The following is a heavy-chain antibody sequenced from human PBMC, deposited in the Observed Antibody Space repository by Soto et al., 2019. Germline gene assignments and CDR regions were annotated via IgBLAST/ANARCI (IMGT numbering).Heavy chain of an antibody. CDR1: RFTFSSYA. CDR2: ISGSGGST. CDR3: AKRATGTYFDY. J-gene: IGHJ4*02. D-gene: IGHD1-1*01. V-gene: IGHV3-23*01. Sequence: EVQLLESGGGLVQPGGSLRLSCAANRFTFSSYAMKWVRQAPGKGLEWVSVISGSGGSTYYADSVKGRFTISRDNSKNTLYLQMNSLRSEDTAVYYCAKRATGTYFDYWGQGTLVTVSS.